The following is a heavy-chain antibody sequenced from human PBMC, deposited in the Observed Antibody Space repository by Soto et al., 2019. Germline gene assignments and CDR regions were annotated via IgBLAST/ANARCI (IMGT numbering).Heavy chain of an antibody. V-gene: IGHV1-18*01. D-gene: IGHD3-3*01. CDR1: GYTFTSYG. Sequence: ASVKVSCKASGYTFTSYGIGWVRQAPGQGLEWMGWISAYNGNTNYAQKLQGRVTMTTDTSTSTAYMELRSLRSDDTAVYYCARVNYDFWSGYYSLDYWGQGTLVTVSS. CDR3: ARVNYDFWSGYYSLDY. CDR2: ISAYNGNT. J-gene: IGHJ4*02.